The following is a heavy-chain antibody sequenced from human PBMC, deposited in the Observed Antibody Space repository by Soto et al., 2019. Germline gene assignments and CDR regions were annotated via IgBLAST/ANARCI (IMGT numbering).Heavy chain of an antibody. CDR2: IYSGGST. V-gene: IGHV3-53*01. CDR1: GFTVSSNH. Sequence: EVQLVESGGGLIQPGGSLRLSCAASGFTVSSNHMTWVRQAPGKGLEWVSVIYSGGSTSYADSVKGRCTISRDNSKNPLYLQMNSLRAEDTAVYYCARGGTTASGPVYWGQGTLVTVSS. CDR3: ARGGTTASGPVY. D-gene: IGHD1-7*01. J-gene: IGHJ4*02.